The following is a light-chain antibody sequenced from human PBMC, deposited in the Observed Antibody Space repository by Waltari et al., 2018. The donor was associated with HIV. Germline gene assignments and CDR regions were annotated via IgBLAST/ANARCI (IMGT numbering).Light chain of an antibody. CDR2: GAS. V-gene: IGKV3-20*01. J-gene: IGKJ2*01. CDR3: QQYGTSPPYT. Sequence: EVVLTQSPGTLSLSPGERATLSCRASQNVSSAYLAWYQQKPGQAPRVLIDGASSRATGIPDRFSGSGSGTDFTLTISRLDPEDFAVYYCQQYGTSPPYTFGQGTRLDIK. CDR1: QNVSSAY.